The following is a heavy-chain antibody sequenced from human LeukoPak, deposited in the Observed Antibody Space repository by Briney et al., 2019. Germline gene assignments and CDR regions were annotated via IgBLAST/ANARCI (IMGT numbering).Heavy chain of an antibody. J-gene: IGHJ4*02. Sequence: SETLSLTCTVSGGSISGYYWSWIRQPPGKGLEYIGYIYYSGSTNYNPSLQSRATISVDTSKNQISLKLTSVTAADKAVYYCARSGTAAGGTIIDYWGQGTLVTVSS. CDR2: IYYSGST. CDR3: ARSGTAAGGTIIDY. V-gene: IGHV4-59*01. D-gene: IGHD6-13*01. CDR1: GGSISGYY.